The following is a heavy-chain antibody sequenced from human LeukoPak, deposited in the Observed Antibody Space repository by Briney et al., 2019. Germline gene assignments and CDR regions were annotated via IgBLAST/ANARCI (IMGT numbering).Heavy chain of an antibody. CDR1: GFTFSNYN. V-gene: IGHV3-48*01. CDR2: ISSSSNII. D-gene: IGHD3-10*01. J-gene: IGHJ4*02. CDR3: ARDFAREFTIDY. Sequence: PGGSLRLSCAASGFTFSNYNMNWVRQPPGKGLQWVSYISSSSNIIYYADSVKGRFTISTDNAKNSLFLQMNSLRAEDTAVYYCARDFAREFTIDYWGQGTLVTVSS.